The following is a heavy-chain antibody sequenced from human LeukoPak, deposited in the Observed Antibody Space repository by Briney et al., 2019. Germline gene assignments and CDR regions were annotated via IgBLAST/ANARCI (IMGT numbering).Heavy chain of an antibody. V-gene: IGHV1-2*02. Sequence: ASVKVSCKASGYTFTGYYMHWVRQAPGQGLEWVGWINPNSGGTNYAQKFQGRVTMTRDTTISTAYMELSRLAADDAAVYYCARRVTTNLNWFDPWGKGTLVTVSS. D-gene: IGHD4-17*01. CDR1: GYTFTGYY. CDR2: INPNSGGT. CDR3: ARRVTTNLNWFDP. J-gene: IGHJ5*02.